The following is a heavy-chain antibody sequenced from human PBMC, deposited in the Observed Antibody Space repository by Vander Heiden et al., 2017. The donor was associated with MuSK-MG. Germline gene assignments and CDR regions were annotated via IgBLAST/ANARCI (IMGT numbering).Heavy chain of an antibody. D-gene: IGHD1-1*01. CDR2: IDPSDSYT. Sequence: EVQLVQSGAEVKKPGESLRISCKGSGYSFTSYWISWVRQMPGKGLEWMGRIDPSDSYTNYSPSFQGHVTISADKSISTAYLQWSSLKASDTAMYYCARYRQNDYYYYYMDVWGKGTTVTVSS. J-gene: IGHJ6*03. CDR3: ARYRQNDYYYYYMDV. CDR1: GYSFTSYW. V-gene: IGHV5-10-1*03.